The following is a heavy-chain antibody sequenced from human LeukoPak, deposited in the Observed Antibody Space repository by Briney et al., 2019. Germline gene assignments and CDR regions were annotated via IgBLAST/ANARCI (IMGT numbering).Heavy chain of an antibody. CDR1: GYIFTDYY. D-gene: IGHD2-2*01. CDR2: VDPKFDAT. Sequence: ASVKVSCKASGYIFTDYYMHWVRQTPGKGLQWMGRVDPKFDATIYGDDFQGRVTLRTDTSTDTAYMELSDLTSEDTGVYYCATIGDQRVLLYWGQGTPVIVSS. CDR3: ATIGDQRVLLY. J-gene: IGHJ4*02. V-gene: IGHV1-69-2*01.